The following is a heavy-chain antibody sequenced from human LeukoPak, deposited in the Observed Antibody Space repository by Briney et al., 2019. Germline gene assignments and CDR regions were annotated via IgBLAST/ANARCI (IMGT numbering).Heavy chain of an antibody. CDR1: GGSFSGYY. Sequence: PSETLSLTCAVYGGSFSGYYWSWIRQPPGKGLEWIGEINHSGSINYNPSLKSRVTISVDTSKNQFSLKLSSVTAADTAVYYCARETYCGGDCQPFDYWGQGTLVTVSS. V-gene: IGHV4-34*01. CDR2: INHSGSI. D-gene: IGHD2-21*02. J-gene: IGHJ4*02. CDR3: ARETYCGGDCQPFDY.